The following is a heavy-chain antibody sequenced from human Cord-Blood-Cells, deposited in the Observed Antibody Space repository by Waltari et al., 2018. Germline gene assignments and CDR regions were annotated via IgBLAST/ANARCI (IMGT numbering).Heavy chain of an antibody. V-gene: IGHV4-4*07. J-gene: IGHJ3*02. D-gene: IGHD3-16*01. CDR1: GGYIRSYS. CDR3: ARGDPSYGPIDSFDI. Sequence: QVHLQGSGPGLVKPSETLSLTCTVSGGYIRSYSWRWIRQPAGKGPEWIGRSYTRGSTNYNPTLKSRVTMSVDTAKNQFSLKLSYVTAADTGVYYFARGDPSYGPIDSFDIWGQGTMVTVSS. CDR2: SYTRGST.